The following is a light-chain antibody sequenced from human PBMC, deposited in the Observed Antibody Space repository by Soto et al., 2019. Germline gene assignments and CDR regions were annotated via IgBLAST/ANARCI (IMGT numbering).Light chain of an antibody. J-gene: IGKJ4*01. CDR1: QSVSSRY. V-gene: IGKV3-20*01. CDR2: GAS. CDR3: QQYDRSPPT. Sequence: EIVLTQSPGTLSLSPGERVNLSCRASQSVSSRYVAWYQHKTGQPPRLLISGASSRATGMPDRFSGSGSGADFTLTIRRLEPEDFAVYYCQQYDRSPPTFGGGTKVEIK.